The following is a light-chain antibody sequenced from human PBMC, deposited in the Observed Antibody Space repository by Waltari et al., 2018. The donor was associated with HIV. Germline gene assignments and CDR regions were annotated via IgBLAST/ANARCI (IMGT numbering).Light chain of an antibody. J-gene: IGLJ3*02. CDR2: DGR. CDR3: QVWISPNDQLNWV. Sequence: SYVLTQPPSVSVAPGQTARITCGGDNIGSKSVHWYQQMPGQAPVLVVYDGRDRPSGIPERISGSNSGNTATLTISRVEAGDEAEYYCQVWISPNDQLNWVFGGGTKLTVL. V-gene: IGLV3-21*02. CDR1: NIGSKS.